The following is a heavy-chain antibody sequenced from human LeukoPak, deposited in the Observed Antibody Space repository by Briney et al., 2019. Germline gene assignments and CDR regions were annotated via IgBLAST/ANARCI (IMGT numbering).Heavy chain of an antibody. J-gene: IGHJ4*02. CDR3: ARGALHVFDY. Sequence: GGSLRLSCAASGFIFSDYEINWVRQAPGKGLEWVSCISTSGSTAYYADSVKGRFTISRDNAKNSLFLQMNSLTAEDTAVYYGARGALHVFDYWGQGTPVTVSS. CDR2: ISTSGSTA. D-gene: IGHD3-10*02. CDR1: GFIFSDYE. V-gene: IGHV3-48*03.